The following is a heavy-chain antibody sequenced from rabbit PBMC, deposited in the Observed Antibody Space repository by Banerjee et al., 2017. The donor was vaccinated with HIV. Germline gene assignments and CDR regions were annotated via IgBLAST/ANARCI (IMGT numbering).Heavy chain of an antibody. D-gene: IGHD6-1*01. Sequence: QSLEESGGDLVKPGASLTLTCKASGFSFSSSYWISWVRQAPGKGLEWIACIAAGDGVAYYASWAKGRFTISKTSSTTVTLQMTSLTAADTATYFCARGIWAGYAGYGYAAIDWLDLWGQGTLVTVS. J-gene: IGHJ5*01. CDR3: ARGIWAGYAGYGYAAIDWLDL. V-gene: IGHV1S40*01. CDR1: GFSFSSSYW. CDR2: IAAGDGVA.